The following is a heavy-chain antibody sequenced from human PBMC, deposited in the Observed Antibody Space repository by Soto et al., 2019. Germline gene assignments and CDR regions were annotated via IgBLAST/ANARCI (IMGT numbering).Heavy chain of an antibody. CDR3: ARGRDGFVNWFDP. V-gene: IGHV4-31*03. CDR2: IYYSGST. J-gene: IGHJ5*02. D-gene: IGHD5-12*01. Sequence: QVQLQESGPGLVKPSQILSLTCTVSYDSISSRGHYWSWIRQHPGKGLEWIGYIYYSGSTYYNPSLKSRLTISADTSKNQFSLKLTSVTAADTALYYCARGRDGFVNWFDPWGQGTLVTVSS. CDR1: YDSISSRGHY.